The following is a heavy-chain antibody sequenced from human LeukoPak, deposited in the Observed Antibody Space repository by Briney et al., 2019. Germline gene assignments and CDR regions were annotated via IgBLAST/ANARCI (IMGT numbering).Heavy chain of an antibody. J-gene: IGHJ3*02. V-gene: IGHV4-39*07. CDR3: ARAPWAYGNYVHAFDI. CDR1: GGSISSSSYY. D-gene: IGHD4-11*01. CDR2: IYYSGST. Sequence: PSETLSLTCTVSGGSISSSSYYWGWIRQPPVKGLEWIGSIYYSGSTYYNPSLKSRVTISVDTSKNHFSLKLTSVTAADTAVYYCARAPWAYGNYVHAFDIWGQGTMVTVSS.